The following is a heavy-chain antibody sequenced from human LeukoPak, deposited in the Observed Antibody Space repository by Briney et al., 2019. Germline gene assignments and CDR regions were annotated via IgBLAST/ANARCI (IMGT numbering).Heavy chain of an antibody. D-gene: IGHD3-16*02. V-gene: IGHV1-18*01. CDR3: ARGVSRLGELSLNWFDP. CDR1: GYTFTSYG. J-gene: IGHJ5*02. CDR2: ISAYNGNT. Sequence: ASVTVSFTASGYTFTSYGISWVRQAPGQGLEWMGWISAYNGNTNYAQKLQGRVTMTTDTSTSTAYMELRSLRSDDTAVYYCARGVSRLGELSLNWFDPWGQGTLVTVSS.